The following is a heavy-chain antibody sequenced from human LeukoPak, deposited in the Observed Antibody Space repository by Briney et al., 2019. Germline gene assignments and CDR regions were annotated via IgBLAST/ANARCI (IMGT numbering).Heavy chain of an antibody. Sequence: PGGSLRLSWAASGFTFSSYWMSWVRQAPGKGLEWVANIKQDGSEKYYVDSVKGRFTISRDNAKNSLYLQMNSQRAEDTAVYYCARDPPWELFLGAFDIWGQGTMVTVSS. D-gene: IGHD1-26*01. V-gene: IGHV3-7*01. CDR1: GFTFSSYW. CDR2: IKQDGSEK. CDR3: ARDPPWELFLGAFDI. J-gene: IGHJ3*02.